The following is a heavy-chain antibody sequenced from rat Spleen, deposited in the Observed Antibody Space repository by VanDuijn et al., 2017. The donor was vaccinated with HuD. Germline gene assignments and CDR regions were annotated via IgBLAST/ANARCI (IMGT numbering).Heavy chain of an antibody. D-gene: IGHD4-3*01. CDR2: INKESTTI. CDR1: GFNFNDYW. CDR3: AVAGYGY. J-gene: IGHJ2*01. V-gene: IGHV4-2*01. Sequence: EVKLVESGGGLVQPGRSLKLSCAASGFNFNDYWMGWVRQAPGKGLEWIGEINKESTTINYTPSLKDKFTISRDNAQNTLYLQMSKLGSEDTAIYYCAVAGYGYWGQGVMVTVSS.